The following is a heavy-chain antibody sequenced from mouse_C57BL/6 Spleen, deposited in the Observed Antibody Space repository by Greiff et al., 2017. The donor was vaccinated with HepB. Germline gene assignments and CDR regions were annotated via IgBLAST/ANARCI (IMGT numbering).Heavy chain of an antibody. J-gene: IGHJ2*01. CDR1: GYTFTSYW. V-gene: IGHV1-50*01. D-gene: IGHD2-3*01. CDR2: IDPSDSYT. CDR3: AWLLHDY. Sequence: QVQLQQPGAELVKPGASVKLSCKASGYTFTSYWMQWVKQRPGQGLEWIGEIDPSDSYTNYNQKFKGKATLTVDTSSSTAYMQLSSLTSEDAAVYYCAWLLHDYWGQGTTLTVSS.